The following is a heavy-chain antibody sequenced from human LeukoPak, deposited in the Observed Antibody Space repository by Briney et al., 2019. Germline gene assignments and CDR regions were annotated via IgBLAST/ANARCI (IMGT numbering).Heavy chain of an antibody. Sequence: SETLSLTCTVSGGSISSSSYYWGWLRQSPGKGLEWIGSMFYSGTTYYNPSLKSRVTVSVDTSKNQFSLKLYSVTAADTAVYYCARQQLVDQGDAFDIWGQGTMVTVSS. CDR3: ARQQLVDQGDAFDI. V-gene: IGHV4-39*01. CDR1: GGSISSSSYY. D-gene: IGHD6-13*01. J-gene: IGHJ3*02. CDR2: MFYSGTT.